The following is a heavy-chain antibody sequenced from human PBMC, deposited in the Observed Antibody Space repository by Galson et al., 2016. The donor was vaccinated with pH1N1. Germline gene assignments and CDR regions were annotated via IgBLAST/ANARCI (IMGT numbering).Heavy chain of an antibody. CDR2: INPDSGDT. CDR1: GYTFTDKY. Sequence: SVKVSCKASGYTFTDKYLHWVRQAPGQGLEWMGRINPDSGDTRYTPKFQGRVTMTSDTSVTTAYMELTSVTYDDTAVYFCATSVEGSGSYYFDYWGQGTLVTVSS. D-gene: IGHD3-22*01. V-gene: IGHV1-2*06. CDR3: ATSVEGSGSYYFDY. J-gene: IGHJ4*02.